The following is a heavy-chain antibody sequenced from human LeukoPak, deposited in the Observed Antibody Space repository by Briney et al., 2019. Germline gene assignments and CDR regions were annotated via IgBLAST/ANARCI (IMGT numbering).Heavy chain of an antibody. V-gene: IGHV3-23*01. Sequence: GGSLRLSCAASGFTFSSYAMSWVRQAPGKGLEWVSAISGSGGSTYYADSVKGRFTISRDNPKNTLYLQMNSLRAEDTAVYYCAPLGCGGSCYRFDYWGQGTLVTVSS. CDR1: GFTFSSYA. J-gene: IGHJ4*02. CDR3: APLGCGGSCYRFDY. D-gene: IGHD2-15*01. CDR2: ISGSGGST.